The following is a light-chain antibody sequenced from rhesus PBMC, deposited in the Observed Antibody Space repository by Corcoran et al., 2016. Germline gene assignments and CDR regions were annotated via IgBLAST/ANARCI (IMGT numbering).Light chain of an antibody. CDR3: QQYYSDPYS. V-gene: IGKV1-46*01. CDR1: QSFSSS. CDR2: IAS. Sequence: DIQMTQSPSSLSASVGDTVTITCRASQSFSSSLAWYQQKPGKAPKLLIYIASSLQSGVPSRFSGSKSGTDFTLTISSLQPEDIASYYCQQYYSDPYSFGQGTKVEIK. J-gene: IGKJ2*01.